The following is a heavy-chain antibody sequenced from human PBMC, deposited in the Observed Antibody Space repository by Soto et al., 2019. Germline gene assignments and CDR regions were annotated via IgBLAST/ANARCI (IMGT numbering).Heavy chain of an antibody. CDR2: ISSSSSYI. Sequence: GGSLRLSCAASGFTYSSYLLPWVRQAPWKGLEWVSSISSSSSYIYYADSVKGRCTISRDNAKISLYLQVNSLRAEDTAVYYCARTDFWSGYYEFNSFGPGGQGTLVTVSS. CDR1: GFTYSSYL. V-gene: IGHV3-21*01. J-gene: IGHJ5*02. CDR3: ARTDFWSGYYEFNSFGP. D-gene: IGHD3-3*01.